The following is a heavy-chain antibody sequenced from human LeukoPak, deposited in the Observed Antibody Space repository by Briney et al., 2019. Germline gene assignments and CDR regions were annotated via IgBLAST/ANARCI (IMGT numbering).Heavy chain of an antibody. CDR3: ARESYDFWSGYPSYYYYGMDV. V-gene: IGHV3-33*01. CDR2: IWYDGSNE. J-gene: IGHJ6*02. Sequence: QPGGSLRLSCAASGFTFSSYGIHWVRQAPGKGLEWVAVIWYDGSNEYYADSVKGRFTISRDNSKNTLYLQMNSLRAEDTAVYYCARESYDFWSGYPSYYYYGMDVWGQGTTVTVSS. D-gene: IGHD3-3*01. CDR1: GFTFSSYG.